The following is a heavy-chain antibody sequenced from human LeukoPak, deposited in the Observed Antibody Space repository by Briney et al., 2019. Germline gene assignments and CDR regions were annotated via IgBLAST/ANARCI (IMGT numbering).Heavy chain of an antibody. CDR3: AKDKRAVAGRGGDYYFDY. CDR2: IWNDGSNK. Sequence: GGSLRLPCAASGFTFSSYGMHWVRQAPGKGLEWVAVIWNDGSNKYYADSVKGRFTISRDNSTNTLYLQMNSLRAEDTAVYYCAKDKRAVAGRGGDYYFDYWGQGTLVTVSS. J-gene: IGHJ4*02. CDR1: GFTFSSYG. D-gene: IGHD6-19*01. V-gene: IGHV3-33*06.